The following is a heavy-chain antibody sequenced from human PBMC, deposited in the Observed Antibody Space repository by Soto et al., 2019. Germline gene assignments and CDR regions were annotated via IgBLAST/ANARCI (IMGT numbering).Heavy chain of an antibody. CDR3: ARGLEYSSSLSWFNP. J-gene: IGHJ5*02. CDR2: IDPSDSYT. D-gene: IGHD6-6*01. Sequence: GESLKISCKGSGYSFTSYWISWVRQMPGKGLEWMGRIDPSDSYTNYSPSFQGHVTISADKSISTAYLQWSSLKASDTAMYYCARGLEYSSSLSWFNPWGQGTLVTVSS. V-gene: IGHV5-10-1*01. CDR1: GYSFTSYW.